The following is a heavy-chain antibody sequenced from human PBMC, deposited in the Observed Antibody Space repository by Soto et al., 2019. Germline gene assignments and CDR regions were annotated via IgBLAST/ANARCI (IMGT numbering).Heavy chain of an antibody. CDR3: ARRDDSETFDI. D-gene: IGHD5-18*01. CDR2: IYRGGGT. V-gene: IGHV3-53*01. J-gene: IGHJ3*02. Sequence: EVQLVESGGGLIQPGGSLRLICAASGLSVTANYMTWVRQAPGKGLEWLSIIYRGGGTYYADSLKGRAIISRDGSRNMVFLQMNSLTAEDACGYYCARRDDSETFDIWGRGKAVNVSS. CDR1: GLSVTANY.